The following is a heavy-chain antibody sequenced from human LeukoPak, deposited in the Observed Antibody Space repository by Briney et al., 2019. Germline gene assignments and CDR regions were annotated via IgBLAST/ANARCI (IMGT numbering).Heavy chain of an antibody. Sequence: GASVKVSCKASGYTFTTYEIHWVRQAPGQGLEWMGWMNPNSGNTAYVQKFQGRVTMTRTTSINTAYMELSGLRSADTAVYYCAGRPITMVRGVITLGNWFDPWGQGTLVTVSS. V-gene: IGHV1-8*02. CDR3: AGRPITMVRGVITLGNWFDP. CDR2: MNPNSGNT. D-gene: IGHD3-10*01. CDR1: GYTFTTYE. J-gene: IGHJ5*02.